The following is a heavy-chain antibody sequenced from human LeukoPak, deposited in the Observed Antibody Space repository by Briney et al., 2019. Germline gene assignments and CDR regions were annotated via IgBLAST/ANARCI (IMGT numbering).Heavy chain of an antibody. Sequence: SETLSLTCTVSGGSISSYYWSWIRQPPGKGLEWIGYIYYSGSTNYNPSLKSRVTISVDTSKNQFSLNLSSVTAADTAVYYCARDGVTGVDYWGQGTLVTVSS. CDR1: GGSISSYY. CDR3: ARDGVTGVDY. J-gene: IGHJ4*02. V-gene: IGHV4-59*01. CDR2: IYYSGST. D-gene: IGHD3-10*01.